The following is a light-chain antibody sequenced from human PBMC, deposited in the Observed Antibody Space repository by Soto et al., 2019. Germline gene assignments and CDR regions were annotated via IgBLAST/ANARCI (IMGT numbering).Light chain of an antibody. CDR1: QSISSW. CDR2: AAS. V-gene: IGKV1-5*01. CDR3: QQHNTYQLT. Sequence: DIQMTQSPSTLSASVGDRFTITCRASQSISSWLAWYQQKPGKAPKLLIYAASSLESGVPSRFSGSASGTEFTLTISSLQPDDFATYYCQQHNTYQLTFGGGTKVDIK. J-gene: IGKJ4*01.